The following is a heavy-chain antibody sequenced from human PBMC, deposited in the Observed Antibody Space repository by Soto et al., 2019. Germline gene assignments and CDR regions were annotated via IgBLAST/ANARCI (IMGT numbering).Heavy chain of an antibody. CDR3: ARVAPSNYGMDV. CDR2: IWYDGSNK. D-gene: IGHD2-2*01. CDR1: GFTFSSYG. Sequence: QMQLVESGGGVVQPGRSLRLSCGVSGFTFSSYGMHWVRQAPGKGLEWVAVIWYDGSNKYYADSVQGRFTISRDNSKNTLYLQMNSLRAEDTAVYSCARVAPSNYGMDVWGQGTTVTVSS. V-gene: IGHV3-33*01. J-gene: IGHJ6*02.